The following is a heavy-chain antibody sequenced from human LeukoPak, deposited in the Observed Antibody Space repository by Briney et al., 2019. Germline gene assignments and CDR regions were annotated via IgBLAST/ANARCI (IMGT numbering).Heavy chain of an antibody. CDR3: ASFYGDRSLDY. Sequence: PGGSLRLPCAASGFTVNNKYMNWVRQAPGKGLEWVSVIYSGGSTYYADSVKGRFTISRDNSKNTLYLQMNSLRAEDTAVYYCASFYGDRSLDYWGQGTLVTVSS. V-gene: IGHV3-53*01. D-gene: IGHD4-17*01. CDR2: IYSGGST. J-gene: IGHJ4*02. CDR1: GFTVNNKY.